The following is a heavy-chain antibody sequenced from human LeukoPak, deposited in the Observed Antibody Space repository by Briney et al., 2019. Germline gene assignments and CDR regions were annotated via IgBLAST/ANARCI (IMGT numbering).Heavy chain of an antibody. CDR3: ARLTASVYYDFDY. CDR1: GGSISSSGYY. J-gene: IGHJ4*02. CDR2: MYYSGST. Sequence: PSETLSRTCTVSGGSISSSGYYWGWIRQPPGKGLEWIGSMYYSGSTYYKPSLKSRVTISEDTSKNQFSLKLSSVTAADTAVYYCARLTASVYYDFDYWGQGTLVTVSS. D-gene: IGHD5/OR15-5a*01. V-gene: IGHV4-39*07.